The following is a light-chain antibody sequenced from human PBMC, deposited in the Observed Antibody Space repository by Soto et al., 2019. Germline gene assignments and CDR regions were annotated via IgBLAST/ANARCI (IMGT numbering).Light chain of an antibody. CDR1: SSNIGSNT. CDR2: SNN. J-gene: IGLJ1*01. V-gene: IGLV1-44*01. Sequence: QSVLTQPPSASGTPGQRVTISCSGSSSNIGSNTVNWYQQLPGTAPKLLIYSNNQRPSGVPDRFSGSKYGTSASLAISGLQAEDVADYYCAAWDDSLNGPVFGTGSKVTVL. CDR3: AAWDDSLNGPV.